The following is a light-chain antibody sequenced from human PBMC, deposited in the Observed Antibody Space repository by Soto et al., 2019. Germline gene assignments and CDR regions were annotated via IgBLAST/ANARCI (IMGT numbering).Light chain of an antibody. CDR1: QSVNNN. J-gene: IGKJ1*01. V-gene: IGKV3-15*01. Sequence: EIVMTQSPATLSVSPGERATLSCRASQSVNNNLAWFQEKPGQAPRLLIHGASTRATGCPARFSGSGSGTDFTLTISSLHSEDFAAYYCQQYDHWPRTFGQGTKVEIK. CDR2: GAS. CDR3: QQYDHWPRT.